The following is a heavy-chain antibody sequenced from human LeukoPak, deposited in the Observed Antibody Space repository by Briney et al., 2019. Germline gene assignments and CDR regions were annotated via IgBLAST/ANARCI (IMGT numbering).Heavy chain of an antibody. CDR3: ARDRGPRLVTAMFDY. J-gene: IGHJ4*02. CDR2: INPNSGGT. Sequence: ASVKVSCKASGYTFTGYYMHWVRQAPGQGLGWMGWINPNSGGTNYAQKFQGRVIMTRDTSISTAYMELSRLRSDDTAVYYCARDRGPRLVTAMFDYWGQGTLVTVSS. CDR1: GYTFTGYY. D-gene: IGHD6-19*01. V-gene: IGHV1-2*02.